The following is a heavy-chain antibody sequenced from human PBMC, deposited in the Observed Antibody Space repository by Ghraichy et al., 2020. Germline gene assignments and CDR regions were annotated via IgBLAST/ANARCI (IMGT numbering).Heavy chain of an antibody. CDR2: ISGSGSVT. Sequence: GGSLRLSCAASGFTFSNFAMSWVRRAPGKGLEWVSVISGSGSVTYYADSVKGRITISRDNSKNTLYLQMNNLRADDSAVYYCAREVGTGWGYDDWWGQGTLVTVSS. D-gene: IGHD3-16*01. V-gene: IGHV3-23*01. CDR1: GFTFSNFA. CDR3: AREVGTGWGYDDW. J-gene: IGHJ4*02.